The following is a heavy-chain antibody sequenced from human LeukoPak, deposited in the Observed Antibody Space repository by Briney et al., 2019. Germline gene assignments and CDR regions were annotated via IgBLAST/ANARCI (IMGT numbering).Heavy chain of an antibody. CDR1: GGTFSSYA. CDR2: IIPIFGTA. V-gene: IGHV1-69*13. J-gene: IGHJ4*02. D-gene: IGHD3-22*01. Sequence: GASVKVSCKASGGTFSSYAISWVRQAPGQGLEWMGGIIPIFGTANYAQKFQGRVTITADESTSTAYMELSSLRSEDTAVYYCARARVRYYDSSGITYAYYFDYWGQGTLVTVSS. CDR3: ARARVRYYDSSGITYAYYFDY.